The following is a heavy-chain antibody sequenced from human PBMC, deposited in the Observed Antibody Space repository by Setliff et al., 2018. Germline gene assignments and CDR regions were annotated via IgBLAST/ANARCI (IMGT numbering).Heavy chain of an antibody. J-gene: IGHJ3*02. CDR3: ARLPGYCNGGNCYGYYTFDI. V-gene: IGHV4-59*08. D-gene: IGHD2-15*01. CDR1: DGSLSTYY. CDR2: VYYSGTA. Sequence: SETLSLTCTVSDGSLSTYYWSWIRQPPGKGLEFIGYVYYSGTANYSPSLKSRVIVSVDTSKNQFSLKLSSVTAADTAVYYCARLPGYCNGGNCYGYYTFDIWGQGTMVTVSS.